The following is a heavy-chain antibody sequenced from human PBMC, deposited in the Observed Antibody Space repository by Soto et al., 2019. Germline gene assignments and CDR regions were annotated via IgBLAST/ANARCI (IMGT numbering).Heavy chain of an antibody. Sequence: ASVKVSCKTSGYVFTSFAIHWMRQAPGQGPEWMGWINPGNGNTKYSQQFQGRVIIDRDTSASTAYMELSSLRSEDTAVYYCARGGYFDSSNYLAYWGLGTLVTVSS. CDR2: INPGNGNT. CDR3: ARGGYFDSSNYLAY. CDR1: GYVFTSFA. J-gene: IGHJ4*02. V-gene: IGHV1-3*01. D-gene: IGHD3-22*01.